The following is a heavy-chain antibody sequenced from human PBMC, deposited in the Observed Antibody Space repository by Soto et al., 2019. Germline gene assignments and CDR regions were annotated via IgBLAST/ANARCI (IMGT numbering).Heavy chain of an antibody. CDR1: GYAFTTYG. CDR2: ISAHNGNT. Sequence: QVHLVQSGAEVKKPGASVKVSCKGSGYAFTTYGITWVRQAPGQGLEWTGWISAHNGNTNYAQELQGRVTVTRDTSTRTACMELRSLSSDDTAVYDCARGRDGDYWGQGALVTVSS. D-gene: IGHD6-6*01. CDR3: ARGRDGDY. J-gene: IGHJ4*02. V-gene: IGHV1-18*01.